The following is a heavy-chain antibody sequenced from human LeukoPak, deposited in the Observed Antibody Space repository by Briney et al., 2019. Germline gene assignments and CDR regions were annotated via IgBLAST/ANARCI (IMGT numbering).Heavy chain of an antibody. D-gene: IGHD2-21*02. CDR1: GGTFSSYA. CDR3: ARAPSLVVTASPWLGWFDP. J-gene: IGHJ5*02. CDR2: IIPIFGTA. Sequence: GASVKVSCKAAGGTFSSYAISWVRQAPGQGLEWMGGIIPIFGTAKYAQKFQGRVTITADELTRTAYMELSSLRSEETAVYYCARAPSLVVTASPWLGWFDPWGQGTLVTVSS. V-gene: IGHV1-69*13.